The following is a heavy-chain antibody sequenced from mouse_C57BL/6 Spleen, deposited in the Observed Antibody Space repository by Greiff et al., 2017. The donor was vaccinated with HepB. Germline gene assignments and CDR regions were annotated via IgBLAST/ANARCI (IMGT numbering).Heavy chain of an antibody. J-gene: IGHJ3*01. Sequence: LQQSGASVKISCQASGYAFSSYWMNWVKQRPGKGLEWIGQIYPGDGDTNYNGKFKGKATLTADKSSSTAYMQLSSLTSEDSAVYFCARSQLGRAWFAYWGQGTLVTVSA. D-gene: IGHD4-1*02. V-gene: IGHV1-80*01. CDR3: ARSQLGRAWFAY. CDR1: GYAFSSYW. CDR2: IYPGDGDT.